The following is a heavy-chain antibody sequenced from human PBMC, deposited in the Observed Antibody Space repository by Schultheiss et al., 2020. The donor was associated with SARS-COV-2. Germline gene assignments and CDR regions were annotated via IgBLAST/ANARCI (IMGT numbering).Heavy chain of an antibody. D-gene: IGHD6-6*01. CDR1: GFTFSSYA. J-gene: IGHJ4*02. V-gene: IGHV3-73*01. CDR3: TSDSSSSVDYFDY. Sequence: GESLKISCAASGFTFSSYAMSWVRQASGKGLEWVGRIRSKANSYATAYAASVKGRFTISRDDSKNTAYLQMNSLKTEDTAVYYCTSDSSSSVDYFDYWGQGTLVTVSS. CDR2: IRSKANSYAT.